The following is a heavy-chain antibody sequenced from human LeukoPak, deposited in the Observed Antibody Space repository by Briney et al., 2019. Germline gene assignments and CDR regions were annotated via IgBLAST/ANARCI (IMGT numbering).Heavy chain of an antibody. CDR3: ARDFAAYCSGGSCYSPYFDY. V-gene: IGHV3-33*01. Sequence: GGSLGLSCAASGFTFSSYGMHWVRQAPGKGLEWVAVIWYDGSNKYYADSVKGRFTISRDNSKNTLYLQMNSLRAEDTAVYYCARDFAAYCSGGSCYSPYFDYWGQGTLVTVSS. D-gene: IGHD2-15*01. CDR1: GFTFSSYG. J-gene: IGHJ4*02. CDR2: IWYDGSNK.